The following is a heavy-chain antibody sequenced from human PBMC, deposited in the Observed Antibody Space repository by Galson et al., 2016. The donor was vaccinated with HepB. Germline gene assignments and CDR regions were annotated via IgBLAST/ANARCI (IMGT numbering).Heavy chain of an antibody. CDR2: IYWNDEK. CDR1: GFSLSTTGVA. CDR3: AHRGYGVHDWYCDL. Sequence: PALVKPPQTLTLTCTFSGFSLSTTGVAVGWIRQPPGKALEWLALIYWNDEKRYSPSLKSRLTISKDTSKSQVVLAMNNMDPVDTATYYCAHRGYGVHDWYCDLWGRGALVTVSS. V-gene: IGHV2-5*01. D-gene: IGHD4-17*01. J-gene: IGHJ2*01.